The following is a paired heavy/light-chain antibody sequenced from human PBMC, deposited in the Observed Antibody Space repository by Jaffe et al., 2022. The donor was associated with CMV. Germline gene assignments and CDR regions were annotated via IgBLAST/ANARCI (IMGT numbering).Light chain of an antibody. J-gene: IGKJ4*01. CDR2: AAS. CDR1: QGISSY. V-gene: IGKV1-8*01. Sequence: AIRMTQSPSSFSASTGDRVTITCRASQGISSYLAWYQQKPGKAPKLLIYAASTLQSGVPSRFSGSGSGTDFTLTISCLQSEDFATYYCQQYYSYPPLTFGGGTKVEIK. CDR3: QQYYSYPPLT.
Heavy chain of an antibody. CDR3: ARDAGLQWLAQYYFDY. J-gene: IGHJ4*02. Sequence: QVQLQESGPGLVKPSETLSLTCTVSGGSISSYYWSWIRQPAGKGLEWIGRIYTSGSTNYNPSLKSRVTMSVDTSKNQFSLKLSSVTAADTAVYYCARDAGLQWLAQYYFDYWGQGTLVTVSS. CDR2: IYTSGST. D-gene: IGHD6-19*01. CDR1: GGSISSYY. V-gene: IGHV4-4*07.